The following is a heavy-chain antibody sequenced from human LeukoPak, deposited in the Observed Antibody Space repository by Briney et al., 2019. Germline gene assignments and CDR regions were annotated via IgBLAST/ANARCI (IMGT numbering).Heavy chain of an antibody. Sequence: PSVTLSLTCTVSGGSISSSSYYWGWIRQPPGKGLEWIGSVYYSGSTYYNPSLKSRVTISVDTSKNQFSLKLSSVTAADTAVYYCARAGLETYYGKSYFDYWGQGTLVTVSS. CDR2: VYYSGST. CDR3: ARAGLETYYGKSYFDY. D-gene: IGHD3-10*01. J-gene: IGHJ4*02. V-gene: IGHV4-39*01. CDR1: GGSISSSSYY.